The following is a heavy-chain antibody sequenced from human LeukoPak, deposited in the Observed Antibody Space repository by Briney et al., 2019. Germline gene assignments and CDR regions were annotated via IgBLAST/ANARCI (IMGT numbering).Heavy chain of an antibody. CDR1: GFTFSSYG. Sequence: GGSLRLSCAASGFTFSSYGMHWVRQAPGKGLEWVAFIQYDGSNKYFADSVKGRFTISRDNSKNTLYLQMDSLSAEDTAVYYCVKVDTWGQGTLVTVSS. CDR3: VKVDT. CDR2: IQYDGSNK. V-gene: IGHV3-30*02. J-gene: IGHJ4*02. D-gene: IGHD5-18*01.